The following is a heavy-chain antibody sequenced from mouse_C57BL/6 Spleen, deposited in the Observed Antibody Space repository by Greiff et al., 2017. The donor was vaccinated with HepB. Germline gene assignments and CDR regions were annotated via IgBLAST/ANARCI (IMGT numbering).Heavy chain of an antibody. CDR1: GFTFSSYG. CDR2: ISSGGSYT. CDR3: ARFDPGFAY. J-gene: IGHJ3*01. V-gene: IGHV5-6*01. Sequence: EVQVVESGGDLVKPGGSLKLSCAASGFTFSSYGMSWVRQTPDKRLEWVATISSGGSYTYYPDSVKGRFTISRDNAKNTLYLQMSSLKSEDTAMYYCARFDPGFAYWGQGTLVTVSA.